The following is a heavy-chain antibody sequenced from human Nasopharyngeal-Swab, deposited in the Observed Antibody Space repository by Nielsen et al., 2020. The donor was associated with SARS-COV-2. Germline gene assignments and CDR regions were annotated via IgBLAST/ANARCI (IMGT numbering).Heavy chain of an antibody. D-gene: IGHD6-13*01. Sequence: GGSLRLSCAASGFTFRSYAMSWVRQAPGKGLEWVSAISGSGDNTDYADSVKGRFTISRDNSKNTLYLQMTSLRGEDTAVYYCAKDARMAAAGTRYYWGQGILVTVSS. CDR1: GFTFRSYA. CDR2: ISGSGDNT. CDR3: AKDARMAAAGTRYY. J-gene: IGHJ4*02. V-gene: IGHV3-23*01.